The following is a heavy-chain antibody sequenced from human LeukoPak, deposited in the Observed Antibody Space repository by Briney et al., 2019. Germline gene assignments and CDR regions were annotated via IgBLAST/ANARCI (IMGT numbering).Heavy chain of an antibody. CDR2: INPNSGGT. CDR1: GYTFTGYY. V-gene: IGHV1-2*02. Sequence: GASVKVSCKASGYTFTGYYMHWVRQAPGQGLEWMGWINPNSGGTNYAQKFQGRVTMTRDTSISTAYMELSRLRSDDTAVYYCARDGSSVTIPVAEYFHHWGQGTLVTVSS. J-gene: IGHJ1*01. D-gene: IGHD4-11*01. CDR3: ARDGSSVTIPVAEYFHH.